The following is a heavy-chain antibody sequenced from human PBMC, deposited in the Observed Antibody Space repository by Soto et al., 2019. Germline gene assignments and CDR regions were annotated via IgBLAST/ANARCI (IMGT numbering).Heavy chain of an antibody. Sequence: SETLSLTCTVSGGSISSSSYYWGWIRQPPGKGLEWIGSIYYSGSTYYNPSLKNRVNISVDTSKNQFSLKLSSVTAADMVVYYCASIFGTSGYGDYYYYYGMDVWGQGTTVTVSS. J-gene: IGHJ6*02. CDR1: GGSISSSSYY. CDR3: ASIFGTSGYGDYYYYYGMDV. V-gene: IGHV4-39*01. CDR2: IYYSGST. D-gene: IGHD5-12*01.